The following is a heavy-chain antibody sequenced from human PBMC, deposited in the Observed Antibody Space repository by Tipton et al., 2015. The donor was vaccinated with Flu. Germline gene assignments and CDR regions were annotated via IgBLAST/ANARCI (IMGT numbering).Heavy chain of an antibody. CDR3: ARYDIGLLITDV. J-gene: IGHJ6*02. Sequence: TLSLTCSVSGGSISSVGYSWSWIRQPPGKALEWIGYIYHSGSTSYNPSLKSRVNISVDRSKNQFSLNLSSVTAADTAVYYCARYDIGLLITDVWGQGTTVTVSS. CDR1: GGSISSVGYS. CDR2: IYHSGST. D-gene: IGHD3/OR15-3a*01. V-gene: IGHV4-30-2*01.